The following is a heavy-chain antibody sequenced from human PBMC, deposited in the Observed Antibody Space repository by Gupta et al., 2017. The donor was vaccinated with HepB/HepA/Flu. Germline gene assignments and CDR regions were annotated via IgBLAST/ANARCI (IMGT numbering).Heavy chain of an antibody. Sequence: EVQLVESGGGLVQPGGSLRLSCAASGFTFSSYWMHWVRQAPGKGLVWVSRINSDGSSTSYADSVKGRFTISRDNAKNTLYLQMNSLRAEDTAVYYCARDHFVVDPEGWFDPWGQGTLVTVSS. J-gene: IGHJ5*02. V-gene: IGHV3-74*01. D-gene: IGHD2-15*01. CDR2: INSDGSST. CDR3: ARDHFVVDPEGWFDP. CDR1: GFTFSSYW.